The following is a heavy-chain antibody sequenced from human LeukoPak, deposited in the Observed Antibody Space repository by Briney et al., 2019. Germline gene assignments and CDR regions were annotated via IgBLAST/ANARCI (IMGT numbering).Heavy chain of an antibody. CDR2: IYSGGST. Sequence: GGSLRLSCAASGFTVSSNYMSWVRQAPGKGLEWVSVIYSGGSTYYADSVKGRFTISRDDSKNTLYLQMNSLRAEDTAVYYCAREPYSSGWYYYYGMDVWGQGTTVTVSS. CDR3: AREPYSSGWYYYYGMDV. CDR1: GFTVSSNY. J-gene: IGHJ6*02. D-gene: IGHD6-19*01. V-gene: IGHV3-66*01.